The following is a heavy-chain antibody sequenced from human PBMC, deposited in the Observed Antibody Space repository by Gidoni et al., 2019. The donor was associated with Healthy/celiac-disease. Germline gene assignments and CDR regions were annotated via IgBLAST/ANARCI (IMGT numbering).Heavy chain of an antibody. J-gene: IGHJ5*02. D-gene: IGHD1-26*01. CDR1: GGTFSSYA. V-gene: IGHV1-69*06. Sequence: QVQLVQSGAEVKKPGSSVKASCKASGGTFSSYAISWVRQAPGQGLEWMGGIIPICGTANYAQKFQGRVTITADKSTSTAYMELSSLRSEDTAVYYCARQALIGSWFDPWGQGTLVTVSS. CDR2: IIPICGTA. CDR3: ARQALIGSWFDP.